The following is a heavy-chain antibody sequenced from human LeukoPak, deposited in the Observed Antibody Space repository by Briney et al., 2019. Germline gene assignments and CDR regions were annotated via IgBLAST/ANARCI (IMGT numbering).Heavy chain of an antibody. D-gene: IGHD3-10*01. V-gene: IGHV4-4*02. CDR2: IYHSGSN. Sequence: SETLSLTCAVSGGSISSSNWWSWVRQPPGKGLEWIGEIYHSGSNNYNPSLKSRVTISVDKSKNQFSLKLSSVTAADTAVYYCARVPFELLWFGELFAWFDPWGQGTLVTVSS. CDR3: ARVPFELLWFGELFAWFDP. CDR1: GGSISSSNW. J-gene: IGHJ5*02.